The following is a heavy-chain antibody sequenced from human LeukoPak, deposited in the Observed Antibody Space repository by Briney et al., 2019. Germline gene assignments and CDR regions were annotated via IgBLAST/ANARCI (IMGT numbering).Heavy chain of an antibody. D-gene: IGHD3-9*01. Sequence: GESLKTSCKGSGYSFTSYWIGWVRQMPGKGLEWMGIIYPGDSDTRYSPSFQGQVTISADKSISTAYLQWSSLKASDTAMYYCARVYYDILTGDAFDIWGQGTMVTVSS. V-gene: IGHV5-51*01. J-gene: IGHJ3*02. CDR1: GYSFTSYW. CDR2: IYPGDSDT. CDR3: ARVYYDILTGDAFDI.